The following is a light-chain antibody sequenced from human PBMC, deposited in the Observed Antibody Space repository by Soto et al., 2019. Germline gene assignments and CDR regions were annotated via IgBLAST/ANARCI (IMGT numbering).Light chain of an antibody. V-gene: IGLV2-18*02. CDR1: SSDVGSNNL. Sequence: QSVLTQPPSVSGSPGQSVTISCTGTSSDVGSNNLVSWYQQPPGTVPKVMIYEVTNRPSGVPDRFSGSKSGNTASLTISGFQTEDEADYYCCSFTSGNTYVFGTGTKVTVL. J-gene: IGLJ1*01. CDR3: CSFTSGNTYV. CDR2: EVT.